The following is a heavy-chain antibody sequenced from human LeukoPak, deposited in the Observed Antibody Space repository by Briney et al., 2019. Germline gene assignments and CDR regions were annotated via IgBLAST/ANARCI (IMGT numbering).Heavy chain of an antibody. D-gene: IGHD5-24*01. CDR3: ARDSWLQFNSKNDY. Sequence: GASVKVSCKASGYTFTSYGISRVQQAPGQGLEWMGWISAYNGNTNYAQKLQGRVTMTTDTSTSTAYMELRSLRSDDTAVYYCARDSWLQFNSKNDYWGQGTLVTVSS. CDR2: ISAYNGNT. J-gene: IGHJ4*02. V-gene: IGHV1-18*01. CDR1: GYTFTSYG.